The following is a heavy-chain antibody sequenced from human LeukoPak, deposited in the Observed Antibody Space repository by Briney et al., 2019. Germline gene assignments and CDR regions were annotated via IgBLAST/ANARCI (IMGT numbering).Heavy chain of an antibody. V-gene: IGHV1-2*06. CDR3: ARAETGTYYYDSSGSFDY. D-gene: IGHD3-22*01. CDR2: INPNSGGT. J-gene: IGHJ4*02. Sequence: ASVKVSCKASGYTFTGYYMHWVRQAPGQGLEWMGRINPNSGGTNYAQKLQGRVTMTRDTSISTAYMELSRLRSDDTAVYYCARAETGTYYYDSSGSFDYWGQGTLVTVSS. CDR1: GYTFTGYY.